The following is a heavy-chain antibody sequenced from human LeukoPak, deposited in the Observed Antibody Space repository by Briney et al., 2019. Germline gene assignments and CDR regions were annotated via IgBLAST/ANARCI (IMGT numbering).Heavy chain of an antibody. Sequence: GAPVKVSCKASGYTFTGYYMHWVRQAPGQGLEWMGWINPNSGGTNYAQKFQGRVTMTRDTSISTAYLQWSSLKASDTAMYYCARQDTSAWSTGMDVWGQGTTVTVSS. CDR1: GYTFTGYY. CDR2: INPNSGGT. V-gene: IGHV1-2*02. CDR3: ARQDTSAWSTGMDV. J-gene: IGHJ6*02. D-gene: IGHD6-19*01.